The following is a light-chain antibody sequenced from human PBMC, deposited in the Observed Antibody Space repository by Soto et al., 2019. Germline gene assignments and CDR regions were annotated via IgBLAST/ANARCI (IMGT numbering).Light chain of an antibody. CDR1: LNIVDW. CDR3: QQYDSFRN. Sequence: DMQMTQSPSTLSASVGDRVTITCRASLNIVDWVDWYQHKPGKAPKLLVYRASTLNNGVPSRCSGSGARTEFTLTISSLQPDDFETYYCQQYDSFRNVGGGTKVQMK. J-gene: IGKJ4*01. V-gene: IGKV1-5*03. CDR2: RAS.